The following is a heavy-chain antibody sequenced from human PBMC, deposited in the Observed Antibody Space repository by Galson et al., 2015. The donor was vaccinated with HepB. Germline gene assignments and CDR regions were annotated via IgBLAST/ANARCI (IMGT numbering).Heavy chain of an antibody. CDR1: GDTFRNSA. J-gene: IGHJ6*04. Sequence: SVKVSCKASGDTFRNSAISWVRQAPGQGLEWMGGIMPIFRSPDYAQKFKGRVTITADESTNTAYMELSSLSSEDTAIYYCASKDYGGAGNYYYGIDVWGTGTTVTVSS. V-gene: IGHV1-69*13. CDR2: IMPIFRSP. D-gene: IGHD4-23*01. CDR3: ASKDYGGAGNYYYGIDV.